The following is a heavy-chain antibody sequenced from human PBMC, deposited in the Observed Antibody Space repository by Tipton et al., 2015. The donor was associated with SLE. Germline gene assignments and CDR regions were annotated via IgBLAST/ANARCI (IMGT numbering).Heavy chain of an antibody. CDR2: IYTSGST. CDR3: ASEGPRSYWYFDL. D-gene: IGHD1-14*01. Sequence: TLSLTCTVSGGSISSSSYYWSWIRQPAGKGLEWIGRIYTSGSTNYNPSLKSRVTMSVDTSKNQFSLKLGSVTAADTAVYYCASEGPRSYWYFDLWGRGTLVTVSS. J-gene: IGHJ2*01. V-gene: IGHV4-61*02. CDR1: GGSISSSSYY.